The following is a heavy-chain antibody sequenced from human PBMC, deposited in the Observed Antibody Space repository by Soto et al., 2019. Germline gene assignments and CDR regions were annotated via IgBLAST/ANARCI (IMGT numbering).Heavy chain of an antibody. CDR1: GDSVSSSSSA. CDR3: ARGLRPHFDY. CDR2: TYYRSTWIH. D-gene: IGHD3-10*01. V-gene: IGHV6-1*01. J-gene: IGHJ4*02. Sequence: SQTLSLTCAISGDSVSSSSSAWNWIRQSPSRGLEWLGRTYYRSTWIHDYAVSVKSRIITNPDTSQNQFSLQLNSVTPDDTAVYYCARGLRPHFDYWGLGTLVTVSS.